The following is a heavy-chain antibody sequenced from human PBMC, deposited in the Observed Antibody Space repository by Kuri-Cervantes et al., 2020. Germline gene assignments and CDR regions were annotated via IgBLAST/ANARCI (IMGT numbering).Heavy chain of an antibody. CDR3: ARDRWNDLFAWFDP. V-gene: IGHV3-15*01. D-gene: IGHD1-1*01. Sequence: GESLKISCAASGFTFSNAWMSWVRQAPGKGLEWVGRIKSKTDGGTTDYAAPVKGRFTISRDNSKNTLYLQMNSLRAEDTAVYYCARDRWNDLFAWFDPWGQGTLVTVSS. CDR2: IKSKTDGGTT. J-gene: IGHJ5*02. CDR1: GFTFSNAW.